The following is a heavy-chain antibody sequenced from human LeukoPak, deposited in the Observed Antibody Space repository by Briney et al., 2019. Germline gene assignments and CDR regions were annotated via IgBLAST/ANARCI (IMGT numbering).Heavy chain of an antibody. J-gene: IGHJ6*03. CDR3: ARGLTVGYDSSGYYPIYYYYYMDV. V-gene: IGHV4-34*01. CDR1: GGSFSGYY. Sequence: PSETLSLTCAVYGGSFSGYYWSWLRQPPGKGLVWIGEINHCGSTNYNPSLKSRVTISVDTSKNQFSLKLSSVTAADTAVYYCARGLTVGYDSSGYYPIYYYYYMDVWGKGTTVTVSS. CDR2: INHCGST. D-gene: IGHD3-22*01.